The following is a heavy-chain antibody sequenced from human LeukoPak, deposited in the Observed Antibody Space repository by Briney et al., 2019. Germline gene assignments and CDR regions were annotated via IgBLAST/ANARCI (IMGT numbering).Heavy chain of an antibody. CDR2: IYYSGTT. V-gene: IGHV4-39*01. CDR1: GGSISSSSYY. Sequence: SETLSLTCTVSGGSISSSSYYWGWIRQPPGQGLEWFGSIYYSGTTYYNPSLKSRATISVDTSKNQFSLKVSSVTAADTAVYYWARRRDYYYMDVWGKGTTVTVS. J-gene: IGHJ6*03. CDR3: ARRRDYYYMDV.